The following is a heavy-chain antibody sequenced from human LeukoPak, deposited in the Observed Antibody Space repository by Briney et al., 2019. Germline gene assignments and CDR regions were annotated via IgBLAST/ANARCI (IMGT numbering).Heavy chain of an antibody. D-gene: IGHD3-3*02. J-gene: IGHJ4*02. Sequence: ASVKVSCKASEYTFTGYYMHWVRQAPGQGLGWMGWINPNSGGTNYAQKFQGRVTMTRDTSISTAYMELSRLRSDDTAVYYCARVLFSTAEDYWGQGTLVTVSS. V-gene: IGHV1-2*02. CDR1: EYTFTGYY. CDR2: INPNSGGT. CDR3: ARVLFSTAEDY.